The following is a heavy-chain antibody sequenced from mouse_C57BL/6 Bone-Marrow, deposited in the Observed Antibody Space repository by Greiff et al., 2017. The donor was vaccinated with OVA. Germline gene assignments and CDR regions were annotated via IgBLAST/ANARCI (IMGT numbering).Heavy chain of an antibody. Sequence: VQLQQSGPELVKPGASVKISCKASGYTFTDYYMNWVKQSHGKSLEWIGDINPNNGGTSYNQKFKGKATLTVDKSSSTAYMELRSLTSEDSAVYYCARIGDHYGRTFADWGQGTLVTVSA. J-gene: IGHJ3*01. D-gene: IGHD1-1*01. CDR1: GYTFTDYY. CDR2: INPNNGGT. CDR3: ARIGDHYGRTFAD. V-gene: IGHV1-26*01.